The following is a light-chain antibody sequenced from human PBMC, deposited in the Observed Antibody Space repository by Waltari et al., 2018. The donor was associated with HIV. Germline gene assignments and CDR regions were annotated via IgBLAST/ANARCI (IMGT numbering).Light chain of an antibody. CDR3: ASNRLDSTLV. J-gene: IGLJ2*01. V-gene: IGLV2-14*03. Sequence: QSALTQPASVSGFPGQTINISCTGISTASRFYHHVSWSPQHPGSVPRLIIYDIDSRPSGISDHFSGSRSGDSASLTISGLQSGDEAHYFCASNRLDSTLVFGGGTKLTIL. CDR2: DID. CDR1: STASRFYHH.